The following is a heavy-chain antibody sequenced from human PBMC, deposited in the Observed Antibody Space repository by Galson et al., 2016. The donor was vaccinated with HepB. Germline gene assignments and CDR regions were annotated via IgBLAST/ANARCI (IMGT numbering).Heavy chain of an antibody. CDR1: GYTFTSYA. CDR2: INGDNGNT. Sequence: CKASGYTFTSYAMHWLRQAPGQRPEWMGRINGDNGNTKYSQNFQGRVTITRDTSASTAYMELSSLRSEDTAVYYCARAIVVVPSANWFDPWGQGTLVTVSS. CDR3: ARAIVVVPSANWFDP. J-gene: IGHJ5*02. D-gene: IGHD2-2*01. V-gene: IGHV1-3*01.